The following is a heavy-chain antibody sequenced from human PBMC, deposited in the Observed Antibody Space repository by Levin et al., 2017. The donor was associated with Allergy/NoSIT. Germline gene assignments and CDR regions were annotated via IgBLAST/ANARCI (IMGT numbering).Heavy chain of an antibody. V-gene: IGHV2-70*01. Sequence: SGPTLVKPTQTLTLTCTFSGFSLSTSGMCVSWIRQPPGKALEWLALIDWDDDKYYSTSLKTRLTISKDTSKNQVVLTMTNMDPVDTATYYCARAHYYDSSGYYYDYWYFDLWGRGTLVTVSS. CDR1: GFSLSTSGMC. CDR3: ARAHYYDSSGYYYDYWYFDL. J-gene: IGHJ2*01. D-gene: IGHD3-22*01. CDR2: IDWDDDK.